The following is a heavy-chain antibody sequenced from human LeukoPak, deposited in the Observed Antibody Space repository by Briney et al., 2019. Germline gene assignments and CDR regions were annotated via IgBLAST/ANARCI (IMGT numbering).Heavy chain of an antibody. D-gene: IGHD2-2*02. CDR1: GFTFSSYW. CDR2: INTDGSST. J-gene: IGHJ6*03. Sequence: AGGSLRLSCAASGFTFSSYWMHWVRQAPGKGLVWVSRINTDGSSTSYADSVKGRFTISRDNAKTTLFLQMNSLRAEDTAVYYCARDPRLRNDIVVVPAAIRDYYYYYYMDVWGKRTTVTVSS. CDR3: ARDPRLRNDIVVVPAAIRDYYYYYYMDV. V-gene: IGHV3-74*01.